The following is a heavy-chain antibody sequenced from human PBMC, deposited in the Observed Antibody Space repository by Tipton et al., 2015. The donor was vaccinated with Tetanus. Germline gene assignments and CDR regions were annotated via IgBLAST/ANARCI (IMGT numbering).Heavy chain of an antibody. CDR3: ATSTVTR. CDR1: GFSVSRKY. Sequence: SLRLSCAASGFSVSRKYMTWVRQAPGKGPEWISYISTTGNTIYYADSVKGRFTISRDNAKNSLSLQMSGLRREDTAVYYCATSTVTRWGPGTLVTVSS. D-gene: IGHD4-17*01. V-gene: IGHV3-48*01. J-gene: IGHJ4*02. CDR2: ISTTGNTI.